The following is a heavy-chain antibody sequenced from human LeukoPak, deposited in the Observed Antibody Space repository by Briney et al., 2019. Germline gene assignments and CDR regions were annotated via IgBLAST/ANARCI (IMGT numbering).Heavy chain of an antibody. D-gene: IGHD1-14*01. CDR3: ARDAVYHLDYYYMDV. CDR2: IYTSGST. CDR1: GGSFSGYY. Sequence: SETLSLTCAVYGGSFSGYYWSWIRQPPGKGLEWIGRIYTSGSTNYNPSLKSRVTISVDTSKNQFSLKLSSVTAADTAVYYCARDAVYHLDYYYMDVWGKGTTVTISS. J-gene: IGHJ6*03. V-gene: IGHV4-59*10.